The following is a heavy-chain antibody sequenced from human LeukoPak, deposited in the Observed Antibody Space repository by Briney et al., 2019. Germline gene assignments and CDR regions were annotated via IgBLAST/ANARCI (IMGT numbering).Heavy chain of an antibody. CDR2: IIPILGIA. J-gene: IGHJ1*01. CDR1: GGTFSSYA. D-gene: IGHD3-22*01. Sequence: ASVKVSCKVSGGTFSSYAISWVRQAPGQGLEWMGRIIPILGIANYAQKFQGRVTITADKSTSTAYMELSSLRSEDTAVYYCARTLDMIVVVRSAEYFQHWGQGTLVTVSS. CDR3: ARTLDMIVVVRSAEYFQH. V-gene: IGHV1-69*04.